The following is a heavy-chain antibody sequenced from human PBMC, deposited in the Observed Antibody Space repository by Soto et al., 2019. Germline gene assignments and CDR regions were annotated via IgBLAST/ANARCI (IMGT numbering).Heavy chain of an antibody. Sequence: QVQLVQSGAEVKKPGSSVRVSCKASGTIFSSYTISWVRQAPGQGLEWMGRIIPILGETNSAQKLQGRVTLTADKSTNTAYMDLNSLRLEDTAVYYCARGLGGRMDDWGQGTTVTVSS. CDR2: IIPILGET. D-gene: IGHD3-16*01. CDR1: GTIFSSYT. J-gene: IGHJ6*02. V-gene: IGHV1-69*08. CDR3: ARGLGGRMDD.